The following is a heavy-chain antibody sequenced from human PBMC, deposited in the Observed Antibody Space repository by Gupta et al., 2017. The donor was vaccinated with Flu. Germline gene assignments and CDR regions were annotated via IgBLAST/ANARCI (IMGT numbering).Heavy chain of an antibody. CDR3: ATVTSGC. CDR1: GFTFSSSY. V-gene: IGHV3-74*03. J-gene: IGHJ4*02. D-gene: IGHD4-17*01. Sequence: EMQLVASGGGLAQPGGSLRFSCAASGFTFSSSYLQWVRQAPGEGLVWVSRINPDGSSTTYAESVKGRFTISRDNAKNTLYLQMNSLGDDDTAVYYCATVTSGCWGQGTLVTVSS. CDR2: INPDGSST.